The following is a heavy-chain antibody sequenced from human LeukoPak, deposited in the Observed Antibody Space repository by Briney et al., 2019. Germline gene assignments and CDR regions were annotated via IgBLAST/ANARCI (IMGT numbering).Heavy chain of an antibody. J-gene: IGHJ4*02. CDR3: ASLGGYGSGSSYFDY. V-gene: IGHV5-51*01. D-gene: IGHD3-10*01. CDR2: IYPGDSDT. Sequence: EALKISCKGSGYSFTSYWIGWVRQMPGKGLEWMGIIYPGDSDTRYSPSFQGQVTISADKSIRTAYLQWSSLKASDTAMYYCASLGGYGSGSSYFDYWGQGTLVTVSS. CDR1: GYSFTSYW.